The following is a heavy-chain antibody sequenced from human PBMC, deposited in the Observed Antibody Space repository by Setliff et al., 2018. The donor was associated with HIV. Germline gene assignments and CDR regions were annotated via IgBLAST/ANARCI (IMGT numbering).Heavy chain of an antibody. D-gene: IGHD5-18*01. CDR1: GFTSNSYT. CDR2: ISPSSTVS. Sequence: PGGSLRLSCAAFGFTSNSYTMNWVRQAPGQGPEWVSSISPSSTVSYYADSVRGRFTISRDAANNSLYLQMSSLRADDAAVYYCARSVGYTFGYWNYWGQGTLVTVSS. J-gene: IGHJ4*02. CDR3: ARSVGYTFGYWNY. V-gene: IGHV3-21*04.